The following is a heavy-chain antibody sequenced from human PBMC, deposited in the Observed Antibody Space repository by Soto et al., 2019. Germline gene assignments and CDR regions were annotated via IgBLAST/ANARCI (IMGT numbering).Heavy chain of an antibody. Sequence: QITLKESGPTLVKPTQTLTLTCPVSGFSLSTSGVGVAWIRQPPGKALQWLGIIYWDDDKRYSPSLRSRLTSTKDSSKNQVVLSMANMQSVDTATYFCAHFAYYGSASLDNRGQGTLVSVSS. CDR2: IYWDDDK. CDR3: AHFAYYGSASLDN. D-gene: IGHD3-10*01. V-gene: IGHV2-5*02. J-gene: IGHJ4*02. CDR1: GFSLSTSGVG.